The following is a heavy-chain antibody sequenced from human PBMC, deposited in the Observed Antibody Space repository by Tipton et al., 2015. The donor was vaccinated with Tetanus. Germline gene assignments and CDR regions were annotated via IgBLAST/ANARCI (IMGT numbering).Heavy chain of an antibody. CDR3: AGCDYKVDLDY. CDR1: GYTFTSYD. J-gene: IGHJ4*02. V-gene: IGHV1-8*01. D-gene: IGHD4-17*01. Sequence: QSGAEVKKPGASVKVSCKASGYTFTSYDINWVRQATGQGLGWMGWMNPDSGNTAYAQKFQGRVTMTRNTSISTAYMELSSLRSEDTAVYYCAGCDYKVDLDYWGQGTLVTVSS. CDR2: MNPDSGNT.